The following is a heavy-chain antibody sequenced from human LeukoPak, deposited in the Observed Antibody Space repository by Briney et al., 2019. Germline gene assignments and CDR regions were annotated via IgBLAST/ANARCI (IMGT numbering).Heavy chain of an antibody. Sequence: GGSLRLSCAASGFTFRNYDMHWVRQFPGRGLEWVSAIGIADDTHYPDSVKGRFTISRETAKNSLYLQMNSLRDGDTAVYYCVRGGIQVSGIDAFDIWGQGTMVTVSS. V-gene: IGHV3-13*01. J-gene: IGHJ3*02. CDR1: GFTFRNYD. CDR3: VRGGIQVSGIDAFDI. D-gene: IGHD5/OR15-5a*01. CDR2: IGIADDT.